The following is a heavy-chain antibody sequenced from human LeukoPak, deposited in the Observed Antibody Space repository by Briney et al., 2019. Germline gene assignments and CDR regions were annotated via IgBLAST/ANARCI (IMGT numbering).Heavy chain of an antibody. D-gene: IGHD3-3*01. CDR3: ARVRFLEWSTTYNWFDP. J-gene: IGHJ5*02. CDR1: GGSISSYD. V-gene: IGHV4-59*01. CDR2: IYYSGST. Sequence: SETLSLTCTVSGGSISSYDWSWIRQPPGKGLEWVGYIYYSGSTNYNPSLKSRVTISVDTSKNQFSLKLSSETAADTAVYYCARVRFLEWSTTYNWFDPWGQGTLVTVSS.